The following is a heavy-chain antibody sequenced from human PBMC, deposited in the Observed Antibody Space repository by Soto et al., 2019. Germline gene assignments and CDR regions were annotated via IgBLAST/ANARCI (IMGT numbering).Heavy chain of an antibody. V-gene: IGHV1-2*04. D-gene: IGHD2-15*01. CDR1: GYTFTGYY. J-gene: IGHJ3*02. CDR3: ARAPPPGLYCSGGSCYHDAFDI. CDR2: INPNSGGT. Sequence: ASVKVSCKASGYTFTGYYMHWVRRAPGQGLEWMGWINPNSGGTNYAQKFQGWVTMTRDTSISTAYMELSRLRSDDTAVYYCARAPPPGLYCSGGSCYHDAFDIWGQGTMVTVS.